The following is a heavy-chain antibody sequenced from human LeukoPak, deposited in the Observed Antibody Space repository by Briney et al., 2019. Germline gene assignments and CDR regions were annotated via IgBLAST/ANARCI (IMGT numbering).Heavy chain of an antibody. J-gene: IGHJ4*02. CDR3: ARPSSERYVSSGYGLFDY. CDR2: INPNSGGT. D-gene: IGHD3-22*01. Sequence: ASVKVSCKASGYTFTGYYMHWVRQAPGQGLEWMGWINPNSGGTNYAQKFQGRVTMTRDTSISTAYMELSRLRSDDTAVYYCARPSSERYVSSGYGLFDYWGQGTLVTVSS. V-gene: IGHV1-2*02. CDR1: GYTFTGYY.